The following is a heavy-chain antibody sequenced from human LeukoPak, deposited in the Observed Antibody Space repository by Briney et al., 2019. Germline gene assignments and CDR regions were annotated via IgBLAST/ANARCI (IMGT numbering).Heavy chain of an antibody. V-gene: IGHV3-23*01. J-gene: IGHJ5*02. CDR3: AKGSSGYFVDL. D-gene: IGHD3-22*01. CDR2: ISNDGGGT. CDR1: GFIFNNYG. Sequence: GGSLRLSCAASGFIFNNYGLIWVRQAPGKGLEWVSAISNDGGGTNYADFVRGRFTISRDNSKNTLFLQMNSLRAEDTALYYCAKGSSGYFVDLWGQGTLVTVSS.